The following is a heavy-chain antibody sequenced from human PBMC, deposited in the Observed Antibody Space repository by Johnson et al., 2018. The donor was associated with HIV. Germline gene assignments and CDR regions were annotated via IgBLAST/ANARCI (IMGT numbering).Heavy chain of an antibody. D-gene: IGHD1-26*01. J-gene: IGHJ3*02. CDR2: ISWNSGSI. CDR1: GFTFDDYA. V-gene: IGHV3-9*01. Sequence: VQLVESGGGLVQPGRSLRLSCAASGFTFDDYAMHWVRQAPGKGLAWVSSISWNSGSIGYADSVKGRFTISRTNAKNSLYLQMNSLRAEDTALYYCAKAVSGSYDDAFDIWGQGTMVTVSS. CDR3: AKAVSGSYDDAFDI.